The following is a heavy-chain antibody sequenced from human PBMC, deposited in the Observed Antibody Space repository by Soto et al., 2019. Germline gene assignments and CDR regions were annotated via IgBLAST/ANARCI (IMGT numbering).Heavy chain of an antibody. CDR3: AKEGTSFLTVGWLDP. D-gene: IGHD2-2*01. J-gene: IGHJ5*02. CDR2: ISGSGGST. CDR1: GFTFSSYA. Sequence: PGGSLRLSCAASGFTFSSYAMSWVRQAPGKGLEWVSAISGSGGSTYYADSVKGRFTISRDNSKNTLYLRMNSLRAEDTAVYYCAKEGTSFLTVGWLDPWGQGTLVTVSS. V-gene: IGHV3-23*01.